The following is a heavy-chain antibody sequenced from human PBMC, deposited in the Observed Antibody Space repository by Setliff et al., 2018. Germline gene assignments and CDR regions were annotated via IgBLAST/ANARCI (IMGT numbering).Heavy chain of an antibody. J-gene: IGHJ6*01. V-gene: IGHV4-59*01. CDR1: GGSISPYF. D-gene: IGHD3-10*01. CDR2: VYHSGST. CDR3: ARDRAAYNYGLDV. Sequence: LSLTCTVSGGSISPYFWSWVRQSPGKGLQWIGYVYHSGSTNYNPSLKSRVTIAVDTSKNQFSLKVKSVTAADTAVYYCARDRAAYNYGLDVWGQGTTVTVSS.